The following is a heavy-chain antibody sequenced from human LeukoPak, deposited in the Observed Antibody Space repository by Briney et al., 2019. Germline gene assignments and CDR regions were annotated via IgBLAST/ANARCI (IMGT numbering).Heavy chain of an antibody. CDR2: IVVGSGNT. D-gene: IGHD3-22*01. J-gene: IGHJ4*02. CDR3: ARDYDSSGSAGV. V-gene: IGHV1-58*01. Sequence: SVKVSCKASGFTFTSSAVQWVRQARGQRLEWIGWIVVGSGNTNYAQKFQERVTITRDMSTSTAYMELSSLRSEDTAVYYCARDYDSSGSAGVWGQGALVTVSS. CDR1: GFTFTSSA.